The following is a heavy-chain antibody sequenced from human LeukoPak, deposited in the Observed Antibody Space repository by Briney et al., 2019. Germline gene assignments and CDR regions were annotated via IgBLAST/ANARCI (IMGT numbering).Heavy chain of an antibody. CDR2: INPTPGVA. V-gene: IGHV1-2*06. D-gene: IGHD1-1*01. J-gene: IGHJ6*03. CDR1: GYTFTVHY. Sequence: ASVTVSCKTSGYTFTVHYMNWVRQAPGQGLEWMGRINPTPGVANYAQKFQGRITVTRDTSINTAYMELSSLTSDDTAVYYCARLDRNYYYLDVWGQGTTVTVSS. CDR3: ARLDRNYYYLDV.